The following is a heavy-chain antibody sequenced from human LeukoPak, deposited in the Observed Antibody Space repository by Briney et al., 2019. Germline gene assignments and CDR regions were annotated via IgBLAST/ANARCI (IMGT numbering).Heavy chain of an antibody. V-gene: IGHV1-69*01. CDR2: IISIFGTA. CDR3: ARSGYTAVAGSFDY. D-gene: IGHD6-19*01. J-gene: IGHJ4*02. Sequence: GSSVKVSCKASGGTFSSYAISWVRQAPGQGLEWMGGIISIFGTANYAQKFQGRVTITADESTSTAYMELSSLRSEDTAVYYCARSGYTAVAGSFDYWGQGTLVTVSS. CDR1: GGTFSSYA.